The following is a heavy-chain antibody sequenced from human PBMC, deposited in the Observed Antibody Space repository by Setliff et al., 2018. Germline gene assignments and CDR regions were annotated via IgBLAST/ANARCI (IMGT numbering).Heavy chain of an antibody. J-gene: IGHJ6*02. CDR2: IYTDGTT. D-gene: IGHD2-8*01. V-gene: IGHV4-61*02. CDR1: GGSISSATSY. CDR3: AKEHEVISFVTNTHHHYGMDV. Sequence: PSETLSLTCIVSGGSISSATSYWNWIRQPAGKGLEWIGRIYTDGTTNYNPSLKSRVSISADTSMNHFSLRMTSVSAADTAVYYCAKEHEVISFVTNTHHHYGMDVWGQGATVTVSS.